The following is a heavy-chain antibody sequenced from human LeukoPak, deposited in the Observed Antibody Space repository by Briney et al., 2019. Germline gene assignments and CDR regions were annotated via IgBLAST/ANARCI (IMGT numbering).Heavy chain of an antibody. CDR1: GYTFTSYY. D-gene: IGHD6-6*01. CDR2: INPSGGST. J-gene: IGHJ4*02. CDR3: ARSLVRAARLSGLGY. V-gene: IGHV1-46*01. Sequence: GASVKVSCKASGYTFTSYYMHWVRQAPGQGLEWMGIINPSGGSTSYAQKFQGRVTITRDTSISTAYMELSRLRSDDTAVYYCARSLVRAARLSGLGYWGQGTLVTVSS.